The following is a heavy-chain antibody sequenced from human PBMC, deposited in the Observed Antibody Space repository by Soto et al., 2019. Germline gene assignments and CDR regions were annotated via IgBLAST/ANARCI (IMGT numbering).Heavy chain of an antibody. CDR2: IIPIFGTA. V-gene: IGHV1-69*12. Sequence: QVQLVQSGAEVKKPGSSVKVSCKASGGTFSSYAISWVRQAPGQGLEWMGGIIPIFGTANYAQKFQGRVTITADEXXSXAXMELSSLSSEDTAVYYCARDPSTVTMPTYYCYGMDVWGQGTTVTVSS. CDR3: ARDPSTVTMPTYYCYGMDV. D-gene: IGHD4-17*01. CDR1: GGTFSSYA. J-gene: IGHJ6*02.